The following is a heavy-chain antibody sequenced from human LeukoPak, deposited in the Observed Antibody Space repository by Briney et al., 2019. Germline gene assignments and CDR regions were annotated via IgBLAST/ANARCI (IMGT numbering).Heavy chain of an antibody. CDR2: ISYDGSNK. D-gene: IGHD6-19*01. J-gene: IGHJ5*02. CDR1: GFTFSSYA. Sequence: TGGSLRLSCAASGFTFSSYAMHWVRQAPGKGLEWVAVISYDGSNKYYADSVKGRFTISRDNSKNTLYLQMNSLRAEDTAVYYCARARDPYKQWLVPRGFDPWGQGTLVTVSS. V-gene: IGHV3-30-3*01. CDR3: ARARDPYKQWLVPRGFDP.